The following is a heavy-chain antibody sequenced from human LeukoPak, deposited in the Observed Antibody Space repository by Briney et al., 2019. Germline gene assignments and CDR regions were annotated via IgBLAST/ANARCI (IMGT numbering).Heavy chain of an antibody. CDR2: IYSGDTT. CDR1: GFIVSNNH. Sequence: GGSLRLSCAASGFIVSNNHINWIRQAPGKGLEWVSIIYSGDTTYYSDYVKGRFILSSDNSKNMLYLQMNSLRVEDTAVYYCARERPGSRVLDYWGQGTVVTVSS. D-gene: IGHD3-10*01. V-gene: IGHV3-66*01. CDR3: ARERPGSRVLDY. J-gene: IGHJ4*02.